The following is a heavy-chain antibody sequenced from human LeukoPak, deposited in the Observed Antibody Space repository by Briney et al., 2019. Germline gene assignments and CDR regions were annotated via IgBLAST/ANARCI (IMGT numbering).Heavy chain of an antibody. CDR1: GFTFSSYE. CDR3: ASGVITVAGN. D-gene: IGHD6-19*01. V-gene: IGHV3-48*03. J-gene: IGHJ4*02. Sequence: GGSLRLSCAASGFTFSSYEMNWVRQAPGKGLEWVSYISSSGSTIYYADSVKGRFTISRDNSKNTLYLQMNSLRAEDTAMYYCASGVITVAGNWGQGTLVTVSS. CDR2: ISSSGSTI.